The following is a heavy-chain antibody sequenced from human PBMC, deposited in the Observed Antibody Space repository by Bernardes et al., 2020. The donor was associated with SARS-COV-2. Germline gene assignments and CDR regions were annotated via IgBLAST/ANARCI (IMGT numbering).Heavy chain of an antibody. CDR1: GYTFTGYY. J-gene: IGHJ6*02. V-gene: IGHV1-2*02. D-gene: IGHD5-12*01. Sequence: ASVKVSCKASGYTFTGYYMHWVRQAPGQGLEWMGWINPNSGGTNYAQKFQGRVTMTRDTSISTAYMELSRLRSDDTAVYYCARYGDIVATVYYYGMDVWGHGTTVTVSS. CDR2: INPNSGGT. CDR3: ARYGDIVATVYYYGMDV.